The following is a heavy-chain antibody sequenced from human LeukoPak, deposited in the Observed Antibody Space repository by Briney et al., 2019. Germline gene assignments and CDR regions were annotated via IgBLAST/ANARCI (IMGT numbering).Heavy chain of an antibody. CDR2: ISHTGNT. CDR3: AKAPVTTCRGAFCYPFDY. J-gene: IGHJ4*02. D-gene: IGHD2-15*01. CDR1: GFTLSSYA. V-gene: IGHV3-23*01. Sequence: GGSLRLSCAASGFTLSSYAMSWVRQAPGKGLEWVSAISHTGNTYHADSVKGRFTISRDSSKNTLFLQMNRLRPEDAAVYYCAKAPVTTCRGAFCYPFDYWGLGTLVTVSS.